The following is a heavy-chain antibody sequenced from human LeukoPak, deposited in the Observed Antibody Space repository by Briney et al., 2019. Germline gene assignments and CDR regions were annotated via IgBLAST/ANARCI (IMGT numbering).Heavy chain of an antibody. CDR3: AKDAESTDYYYYMDV. CDR1: GFTFSSYS. Sequence: GGSLRLSCAASGFTFSSYSMNWVRQAPGKGLEWVSHISSSSAATHYADSVKGRFTISRDNSKNTVYLQMNSLRAEDMAVYYCAKDAESTDYYYYMDVWGKGTTVTVSS. J-gene: IGHJ6*03. V-gene: IGHV3-48*01. CDR2: ISSSSAAT.